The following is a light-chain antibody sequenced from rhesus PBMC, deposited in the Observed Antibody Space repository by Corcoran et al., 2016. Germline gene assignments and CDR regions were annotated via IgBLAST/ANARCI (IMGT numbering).Light chain of an antibody. Sequence: DIQMTQSPSSLSASVGEQVTITGRASQGISSWLAWYQQKLGKAPKLLIFAASSLKSGVPSRLSGIGSWTDYTLTIHNRQYEDFATYYSQHYYSTPWTFGQGTKVEIK. J-gene: IGKJ1*01. CDR1: QGISSW. CDR2: AAS. CDR3: QHYYSTPWT. V-gene: IGKV1-18*01.